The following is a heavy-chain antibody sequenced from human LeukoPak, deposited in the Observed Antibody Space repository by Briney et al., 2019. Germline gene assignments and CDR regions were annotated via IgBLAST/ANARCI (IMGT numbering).Heavy chain of an antibody. CDR1: GFTFDDYA. CDR2: ISWNSGSI. V-gene: IGHV3-9*01. J-gene: IGHJ4*02. D-gene: IGHD5-18*01. Sequence: GGSLRLSCAASGFTFDDYAMHWVRQAPGKGLEWVSGISWNSGSIGYADSVKGRFTISRDNAKNSLYLQMNSLRAEDTALYYCAKEGYSCGYLDYWGQGTLVTVSS. CDR3: AKEGYSCGYLDY.